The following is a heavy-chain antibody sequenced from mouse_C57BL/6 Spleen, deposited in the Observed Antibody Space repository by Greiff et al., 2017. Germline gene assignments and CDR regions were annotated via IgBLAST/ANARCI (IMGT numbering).Heavy chain of an antibody. V-gene: IGHV1-55*01. Sequence: QVQLQQSVAELVKPGASVKMSCKASGYTFTSYCITWVKQRPGQGLEWIGDIYPGSGSTNYNEKFKSKATLTVDTSSSTAYLQLSSLTSEDSAVYYCARYGYLYAFAYWGQGTLVTVSS. J-gene: IGHJ3*01. D-gene: IGHD2-2*01. CDR3: ARYGYLYAFAY. CDR2: IYPGSGST. CDR1: GYTFTSYC.